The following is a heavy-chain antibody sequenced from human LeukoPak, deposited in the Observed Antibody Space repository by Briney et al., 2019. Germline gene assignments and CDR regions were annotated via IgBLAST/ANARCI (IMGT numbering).Heavy chain of an antibody. Sequence: GGSLRLSCAASGFTFSSYEMNWVRQAPGKGLEWVSAVGVSGGNTYYADSVKGRFTISRDNSNNTLYLQMNSLRAEDTALYYCARRNFFDYWGQGTLVTVSS. CDR1: GFTFSSYE. V-gene: IGHV3-23*01. CDR3: ARRNFFDY. J-gene: IGHJ4*02. CDR2: VGVSGGNT.